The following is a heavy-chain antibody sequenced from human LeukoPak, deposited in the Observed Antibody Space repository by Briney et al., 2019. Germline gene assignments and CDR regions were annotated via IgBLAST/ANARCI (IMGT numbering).Heavy chain of an antibody. Sequence: GGSLRLSCVVSGFTFSENEMSWIRQAPGKGLEWVSAISGSGGSTYYADSVKGRFTISRDNSKNTLYLQMNSLRAEDTAVYYCAKGGDSSSWGIYYFDYWGQGTLVTVSS. D-gene: IGHD6-13*01. J-gene: IGHJ4*02. V-gene: IGHV3-23*01. CDR1: GFTFSENE. CDR2: ISGSGGST. CDR3: AKGGDSSSWGIYYFDY.